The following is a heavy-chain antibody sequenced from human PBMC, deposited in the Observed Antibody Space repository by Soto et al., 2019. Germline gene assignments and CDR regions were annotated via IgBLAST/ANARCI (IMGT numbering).Heavy chain of an antibody. D-gene: IGHD6-19*01. CDR2: IYYSGST. Sequence: QVQLQESGPGLVKPSETLSLTCTVSGGSISSYYWSWIRQPPGKGLEWIGYIYYSGSTNYNPSLKSRVTISVDTSKNQFSLKLSSVTAADTAVYYCARRVDSSGWYWFDPWGQGTLVTVSS. CDR1: GGSISSYY. V-gene: IGHV4-59*08. J-gene: IGHJ5*02. CDR3: ARRVDSSGWYWFDP.